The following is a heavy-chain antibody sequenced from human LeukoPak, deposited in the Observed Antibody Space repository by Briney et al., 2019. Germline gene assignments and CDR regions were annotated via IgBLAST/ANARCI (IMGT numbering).Heavy chain of an antibody. CDR2: INPSAGST. V-gene: IGHV1-46*03. Sequence: ASVKVYSKASAYTFTSSYMTRVLHATGQLFNSKGIINPSAGSTSYAQRLQGRVTRPRDTSTSTVYMELSSLRSEDTAVYYCARYSNYVNYFDYWGQGTLVTVS. J-gene: IGHJ4*02. D-gene: IGHD4-11*01. CDR1: AYTFTSSY. CDR3: ARYSNYVNYFDY.